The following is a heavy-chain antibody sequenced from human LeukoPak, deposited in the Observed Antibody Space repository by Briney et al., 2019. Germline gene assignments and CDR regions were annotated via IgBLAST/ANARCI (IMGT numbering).Heavy chain of an antibody. J-gene: IGHJ4*02. V-gene: IGHV3-53*01. D-gene: IGHD3-10*01. Sequence: PGGSLRLSCAASGFTVSSNHMSWVRQAPGQGLEWASIIYSSGTTYYADSVKGRFTISRDNSKNMLYLQMNSLRAEDTAVYYCGSSGTDARFDYWGQGTPVTVSS. CDR1: GFTVSSNH. CDR3: GSSGTDARFDY. CDR2: IYSSGTT.